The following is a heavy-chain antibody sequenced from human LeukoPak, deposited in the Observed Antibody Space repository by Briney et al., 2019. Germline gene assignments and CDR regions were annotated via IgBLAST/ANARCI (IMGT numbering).Heavy chain of an antibody. V-gene: IGHV3-30*02. Sequence: GGSLRLSCAASGFTFSNYGMDSVRQAPGKGLEWVTFIRFDGSNKYYAASVKGRFTISRDNSKNTLYLQLNSLRTEDTAVYYCAKGFSGKFDYWGQGTLVTVSS. D-gene: IGHD1-26*01. CDR2: IRFDGSNK. CDR3: AKGFSGKFDY. CDR1: GFTFSNYG. J-gene: IGHJ4*02.